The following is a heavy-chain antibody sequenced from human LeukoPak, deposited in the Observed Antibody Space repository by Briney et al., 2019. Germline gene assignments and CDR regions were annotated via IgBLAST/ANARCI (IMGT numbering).Heavy chain of an antibody. Sequence: SVKVSCTASGGTFSSYAISWVRQAPGQGLEWMGGIIPIFGAANYAQQFQGRVTITTDESTSTAYMELSSLRSEDTAVYYCASNSGSGDAFDIWGQGTMVTVSS. D-gene: IGHD1-26*01. J-gene: IGHJ3*02. CDR3: ASNSGSGDAFDI. CDR2: IIPIFGAA. V-gene: IGHV1-69*05. CDR1: GGTFSSYA.